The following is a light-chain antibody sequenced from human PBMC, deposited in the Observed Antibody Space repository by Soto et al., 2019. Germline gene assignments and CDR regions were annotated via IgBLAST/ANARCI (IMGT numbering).Light chain of an antibody. J-gene: IGKJ2*01. CDR1: QSVSSY. CDR2: DAS. V-gene: IGKV3-11*01. Sequence: EIVLTQSPATLSLSPGERATLSCRASQSVSSYLAWYQQNPGQAPRLLIYDASSRATGIPPRFSGSGSGTDFTLTISSLEPEDFAVYYCQQRSNWPHTFGQGTKLEIK. CDR3: QQRSNWPHT.